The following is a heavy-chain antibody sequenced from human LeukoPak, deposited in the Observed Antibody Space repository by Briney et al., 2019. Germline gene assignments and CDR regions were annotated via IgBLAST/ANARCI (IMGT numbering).Heavy chain of an antibody. Sequence: GGSLRLSCVTSGFTFSNYGMSWVRQAPGRGLMWVSAISGNGANTFYADSVKGRFTVSRDSSKNTLYLQMSGLRAEDTAVYYCAKVVPMADSWGQGTLVTVSS. CDR3: AKVVPMADS. V-gene: IGHV3-23*01. CDR2: ISGNGANT. CDR1: GFTFSNYG. D-gene: IGHD5-24*01. J-gene: IGHJ5*02.